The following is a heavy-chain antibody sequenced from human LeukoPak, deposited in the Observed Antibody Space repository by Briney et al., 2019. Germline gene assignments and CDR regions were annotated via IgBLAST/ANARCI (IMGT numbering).Heavy chain of an antibody. CDR3: AGLRSRAFDI. CDR2: TYYTGTT. V-gene: IGHV4-59*08. D-gene: IGHD6-6*01. Sequence: SETLSLTCTVSGGSTISHYWSWLRQPPGKGLEWIAYTYYTGTTNYNPSLRSRVTISIDTSKDQFSLRLSSVTAADTAVYYCAGLRSRAFDIWGPGTMVSVSS. J-gene: IGHJ3*02. CDR1: GGSTISHY.